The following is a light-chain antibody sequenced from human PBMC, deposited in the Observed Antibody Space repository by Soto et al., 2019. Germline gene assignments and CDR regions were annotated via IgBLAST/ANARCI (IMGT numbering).Light chain of an antibody. CDR3: QSFDTRLNSVV. CDR2: GNN. J-gene: IGLJ2*01. Sequence: QSVVTQPPSVSGAPGQRVTISCTGSSSNIGAGYDVHWYQQFPGTAPKLLIYGNNNRPSGVTDRVSGSKSGTSASLAITGLQAEDEADYYCQSFDTRLNSVVFGGGTKLTVL. CDR1: SSNIGAGYD. V-gene: IGLV1-40*01.